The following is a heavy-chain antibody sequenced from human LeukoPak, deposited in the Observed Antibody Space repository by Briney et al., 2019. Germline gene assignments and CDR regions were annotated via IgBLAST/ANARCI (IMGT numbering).Heavy chain of an antibody. CDR3: AKDVRWSFDY. J-gene: IGHJ4*02. Sequence: PGGSLRLSCAASGFTFSSNGMSWVRQAPGKGLEWVSVIGGSGGHIHYADSVKGRFTISRDNSKNTLYLQMNSLRAEDTATYYCAKDVRWSFDYWGQGTLVTVSS. CDR1: GFTFSSNG. V-gene: IGHV3-23*01. D-gene: IGHD4-23*01. CDR2: IGGSGGHI.